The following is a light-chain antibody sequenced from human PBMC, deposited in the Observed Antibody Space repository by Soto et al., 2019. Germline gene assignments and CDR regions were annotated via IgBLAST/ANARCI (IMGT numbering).Light chain of an antibody. Sequence: EIVVTQSPGTLSLSPGERATLSCRASQSVSSSYLAWYQQKPGQAPRLLIYGASSRATGIPERFGGSGSGTDFTLTISRLEPGDFAVYYCQQYGSSPGTFGQGTKVDIK. CDR1: QSVSSSY. V-gene: IGKV3-20*01. CDR3: QQYGSSPGT. J-gene: IGKJ1*01. CDR2: GAS.